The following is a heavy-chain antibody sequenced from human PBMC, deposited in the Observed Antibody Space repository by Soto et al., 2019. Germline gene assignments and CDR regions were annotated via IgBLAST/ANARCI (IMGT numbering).Heavy chain of an antibody. CDR2: MYNSVST. CDR3: ARDNGVGP. Sequence: TLSLTCTVSGGSISSGGYYWSWIRQHPGKGLEWIGYMYNSVSTYYNPSLKSRVNITLDTSKNQFSLKLSSVTAADTAVYYCARDNGVGPWGQGTLVTVSS. CDR1: GGSISSGGYY. D-gene: IGHD2-8*01. J-gene: IGHJ5*02. V-gene: IGHV4-30-4*08.